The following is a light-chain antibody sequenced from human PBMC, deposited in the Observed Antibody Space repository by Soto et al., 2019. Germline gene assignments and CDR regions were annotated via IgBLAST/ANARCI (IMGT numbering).Light chain of an antibody. CDR3: QQANSLAIT. J-gene: IGKJ4*01. Sequence: DIQMTQSPSAMSASVGDRVTITCRASQSISSYLHWYQQKPGKAPKLLIYAASYLQTGVPSRFSGSGSGTDFTLTISSLQPEDFATYYCQQANSLAITFGGGTKVDIK. V-gene: IGKV1-12*01. CDR2: AAS. CDR1: QSISSY.